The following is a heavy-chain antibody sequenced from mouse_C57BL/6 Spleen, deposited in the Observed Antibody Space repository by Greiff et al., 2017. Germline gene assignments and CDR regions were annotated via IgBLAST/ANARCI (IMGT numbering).Heavy chain of an antibody. D-gene: IGHD1-1*01. Sequence: QVQLQQSGPELVKPGASVKISCKASGYAFSSYWMNWVKQRPGKGLEWIGRIYPGDEDTNYNGKFKGKATLTADKSSSTAYMELSSLASGDSAVYFCARSECYGSNYYDAMDYWGQGTTVTVSS. CDR2: IYPGDEDT. CDR3: ARSECYGSNYYDAMDY. V-gene: IGHV1-82*01. CDR1: GYAFSSYW. J-gene: IGHJ4*01.